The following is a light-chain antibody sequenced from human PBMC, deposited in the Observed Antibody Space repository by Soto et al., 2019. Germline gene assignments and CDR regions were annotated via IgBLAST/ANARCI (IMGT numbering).Light chain of an antibody. CDR2: TAS. J-gene: IGKJ5*01. CDR1: QDIAIY. V-gene: IGKV1-9*01. Sequence: IQFTQSPASLSASVGDRVTFTCRASQDIAIYLAWYQQKPGEAPNLLIHTASTLHGGVPSRFSGSGSGTDFTLTISSLEPEDFAFYYCQQRSNWPLITFGQGTRLEI. CDR3: QQRSNWPLIT.